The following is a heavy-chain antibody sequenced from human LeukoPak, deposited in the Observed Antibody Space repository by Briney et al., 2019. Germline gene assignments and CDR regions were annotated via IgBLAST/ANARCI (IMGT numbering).Heavy chain of an antibody. D-gene: IGHD6-19*01. J-gene: IGHJ3*02. V-gene: IGHV4-59*04. CDR1: GGSISSYY. CDR3: ARTLADYAFDI. Sequence: PSETLSLTCTVSGGSISSYYWSWIRQPPGKGLEWIGYIYYTGNIYYNPSLKSRVTMSIDTSKNQFSLKLTSVTAVDTAVYYCARTLADYAFDIWGQGTMVIVSS. CDR2: IYYTGNI.